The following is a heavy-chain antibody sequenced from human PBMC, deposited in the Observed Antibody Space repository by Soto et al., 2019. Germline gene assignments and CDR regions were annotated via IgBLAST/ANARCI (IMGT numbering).Heavy chain of an antibody. Sequence: EVQLVESGGGLVQPGGSLRLSCAASGFTFSSYSMNWVRQAPGKGLEWVSYISSSSSTIYYVDSVKGRFTISRDNAKNSLYLKMNSLRAEDTAVYYCARHPERIAQIGWFDPWGQGTLVTVSS. CDR1: GFTFSSYS. V-gene: IGHV3-48*01. CDR2: ISSSSSTI. CDR3: ARHPERIAQIGWFDP. J-gene: IGHJ5*02. D-gene: IGHD6-13*01.